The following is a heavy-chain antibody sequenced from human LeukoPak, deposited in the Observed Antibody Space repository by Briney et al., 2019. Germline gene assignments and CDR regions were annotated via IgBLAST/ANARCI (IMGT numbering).Heavy chain of an antibody. CDR2: TNSDGSST. J-gene: IGHJ2*01. Sequence: GGSLRLSCEASGFIFSHYRMHWVRQAPGKGLVWLSHTNSDGSSTNYADSVKGRFTISRDNAKNKLDLQMNSLRAEDTAGYYCARVFYYDDGSRYYHYWSFDLWGRGTLVTVSS. CDR1: GFIFSHYR. D-gene: IGHD3-22*01. V-gene: IGHV3-74*01. CDR3: ARVFYYDDGSRYYHYWSFDL.